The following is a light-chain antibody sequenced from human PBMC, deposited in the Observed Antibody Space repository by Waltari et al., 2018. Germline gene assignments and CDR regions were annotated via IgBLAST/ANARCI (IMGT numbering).Light chain of an antibody. CDR2: DAS. CDR1: QSVTTK. CDR3: QQYYDIPYT. Sequence: EIVMTQSPATLSVSPGEGATLSCRASQSVTTKLAWYQLKPGQAPRLLIYDASSRATGIPARFSGSGFGTEFTLTISSLQAEDVAVYYCQQYYDIPYTFGQGTKLEI. J-gene: IGKJ2*01. V-gene: IGKV3D-15*01.